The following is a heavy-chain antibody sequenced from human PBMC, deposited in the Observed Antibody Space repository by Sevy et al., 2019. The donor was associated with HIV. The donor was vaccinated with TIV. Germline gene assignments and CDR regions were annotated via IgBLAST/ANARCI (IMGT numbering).Heavy chain of an antibody. CDR2: IYYSGST. V-gene: IGHV4-59*01. J-gene: IGHJ6*02. CDR3: ARHLRGMDV. CDR1: GGSISSYY. Sequence: SETLSLTCTVSGGSISSYYWSWIRQPPGKGLEWIGYIYYSGSTNYNPSLKSRVTISVDTSKNQFSLKLSSVTADTAVYYCARHLRGMDVWGQGTTVTVSS.